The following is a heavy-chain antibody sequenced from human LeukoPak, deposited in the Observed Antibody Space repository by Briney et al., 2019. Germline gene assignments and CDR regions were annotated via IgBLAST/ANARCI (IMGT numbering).Heavy chain of an antibody. CDR1: GGSISSSNW. D-gene: IGHD3-22*01. J-gene: IGHJ4*02. V-gene: IGHV4-4*02. Sequence: SGTLSLTCAVSGGSISSSNWWSWVRQPPGKGLEWIGEICHSGNTNYNPSLKSRVTISVDTSKNQFSLKLRSVTAADTAVYYCARVTGYVIEDYFDYWGQGTLVTVSS. CDR2: ICHSGNT. CDR3: ARVTGYVIEDYFDY.